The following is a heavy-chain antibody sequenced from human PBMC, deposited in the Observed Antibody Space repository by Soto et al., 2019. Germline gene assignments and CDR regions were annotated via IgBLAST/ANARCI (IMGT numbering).Heavy chain of an antibody. CDR1: GFTFSSYA. D-gene: IGHD3-10*01. J-gene: IGHJ4*02. V-gene: IGHV3-23*01. Sequence: EGQLLESGGGLVQPGGSLRLSCAASGFTFSSYAMTWVRQAPGKGLEWVSGISGSGGNTYYADSVKGRFTISRDNSKNTLYLQMNSLIAEDTAVYYCANFRYGSGSFDYWGQGTLVTGSS. CDR2: ISGSGGNT. CDR3: ANFRYGSGSFDY.